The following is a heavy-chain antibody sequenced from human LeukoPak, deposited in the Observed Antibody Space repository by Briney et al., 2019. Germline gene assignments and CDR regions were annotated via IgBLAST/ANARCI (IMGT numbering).Heavy chain of an antibody. Sequence: PGGSLRLSCAASGFTFSSYWMSWVRQAPGKGLEWVAIISYDGGKKDYADSVKGRFTISRDNAKNSLYLQMNSLRAEDTAVYYCARGRGNYYDSSGYYLDYWGQGTLVTVSS. CDR3: ARGRGNYYDSSGYYLDY. D-gene: IGHD3-22*01. V-gene: IGHV3-7*03. J-gene: IGHJ4*02. CDR2: ISYDGGKK. CDR1: GFTFSSYW.